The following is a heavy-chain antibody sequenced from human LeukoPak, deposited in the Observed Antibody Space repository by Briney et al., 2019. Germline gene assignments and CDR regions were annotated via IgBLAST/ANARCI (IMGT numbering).Heavy chain of an antibody. V-gene: IGHV2-5*01. CDR2: IYWNDDK. CDR3: AHIAGYSGSYYFYYGMDV. J-gene: IGHJ6*02. Sequence: SGPTLVKPTQTLTLTCTFSGFSLSTSGVGVGWIRQPPGKTLEWLALIYWNDDKRYSPSLKSRLTITKDTSKNRVVLTMTNMDPVDTATYYCAHIAGYSGSYYFYYGMDVWGQGTTVTVSS. CDR1: GFSLSTSGVG. D-gene: IGHD1-26*01.